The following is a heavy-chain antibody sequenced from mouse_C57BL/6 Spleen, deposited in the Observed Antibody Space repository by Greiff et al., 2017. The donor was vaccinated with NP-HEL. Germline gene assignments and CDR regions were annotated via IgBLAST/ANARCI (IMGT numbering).Heavy chain of an antibody. J-gene: IGHJ2*01. Sequence: DVMLVESGGGLVKPGGSLKLSCAASGFTFSDYGMHWVRQAPEKGLEWVAYISSGSSTIYYADTVKGRFTISRDNAKNTLFLQMTSLRSENTAMYYGARGSSGPYCLDYWGQGTTLTVSS. V-gene: IGHV5-17*01. D-gene: IGHD3-2*02. CDR2: ISSGSSTI. CDR3: ARGSSGPYCLDY. CDR1: GFTFSDYG.